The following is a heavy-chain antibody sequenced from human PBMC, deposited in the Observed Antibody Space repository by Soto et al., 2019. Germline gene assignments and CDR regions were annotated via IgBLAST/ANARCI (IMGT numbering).Heavy chain of an antibody. CDR2: ISAYNGNT. V-gene: IGHV1-18*01. CDR3: ARDGVSYCGGDCYPAQDY. CDR1: GYTLTSYG. D-gene: IGHD2-21*02. Sequence: ASVKVSCKASGYTLTSYGISWVRQAPGQGLEWMAWISAYNGNTNYAQKLQGRVTMTTDTSTSTAYMELRSLRSDDTAVYYCARDGVSYCGGDCYPAQDYWGQGTLVTVSS. J-gene: IGHJ4*02.